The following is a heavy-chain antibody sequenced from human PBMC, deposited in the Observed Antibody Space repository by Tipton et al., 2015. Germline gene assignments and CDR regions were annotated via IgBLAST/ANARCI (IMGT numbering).Heavy chain of an antibody. Sequence: QVQLVQSGAEVKKPGASVKVSCKASENTFTSFYLHWVRQAPGQGLEWMGKINPSGGSTFYAQKFQDRVTITADESTSTAYMALSRLRSEDTAVYFCAGDRYDYLWGGGWGPHDAFDIWGQGTMVTVSS. D-gene: IGHD3-16*01. CDR2: INPSGGST. CDR3: AGDRYDYLWGGGWGPHDAFDI. J-gene: IGHJ3*02. CDR1: ENTFTSFY. V-gene: IGHV1-46*01.